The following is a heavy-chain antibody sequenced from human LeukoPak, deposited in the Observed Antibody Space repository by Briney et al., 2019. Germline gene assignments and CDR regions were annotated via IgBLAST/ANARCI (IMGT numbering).Heavy chain of an antibody. J-gene: IGHJ4*02. CDR1: GFTVSSNY. V-gene: IGHV3-21*01. Sequence: GSLRLSCAASGFTVSSNYMSWVRQAPGKGLEWVSSISSSSSYIYYADSVKGRFTISRDNAKNSLYLQMNSLRAEDTAVYYCARVMTTVTTPLDYWGQGTLVTVSS. D-gene: IGHD4-17*01. CDR2: ISSSSSYI. CDR3: ARVMTTVTTPLDY.